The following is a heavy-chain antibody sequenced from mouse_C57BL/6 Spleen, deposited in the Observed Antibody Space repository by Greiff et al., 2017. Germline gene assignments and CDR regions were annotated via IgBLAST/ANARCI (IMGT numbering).Heavy chain of an antibody. V-gene: IGHV5-4*01. CDR3: ARASDGYCYAMDY. CDR2: ISDGGSYT. D-gene: IGHD2-3*01. CDR1: GFTFSSYA. J-gene: IGHJ4*01. Sequence: EVQVVESGGGLVKPGGSLKLSCAASGFTFSSYAMSWVRQTPEKRLEWVATISDGGSYTYYQDNVKGRFTISRDNAKNNLYLQMSHLKSEDTAMYYCARASDGYCYAMDYWGQGTSVTVSS.